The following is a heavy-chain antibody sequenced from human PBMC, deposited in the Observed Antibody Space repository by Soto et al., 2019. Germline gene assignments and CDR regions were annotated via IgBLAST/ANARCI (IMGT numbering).Heavy chain of an antibody. CDR1: GGTFSSYA. CDR3: AISGYDYRGSSGWYSGWFDP. J-gene: IGHJ5*02. V-gene: IGHV1-69*12. Sequence: QVQLVQSGAEVKKPGSSVKVSCKASGGTFSSYAISWVRQAPGQGLEWMGGIIPIFGTANYAQKFQGRVTITADESTSTAYMELSSLRSEDTAVYYCAISGYDYRGSSGWYSGWFDPWGQGTLVTVSS. D-gene: IGHD5-12*01. CDR2: IIPIFGTA.